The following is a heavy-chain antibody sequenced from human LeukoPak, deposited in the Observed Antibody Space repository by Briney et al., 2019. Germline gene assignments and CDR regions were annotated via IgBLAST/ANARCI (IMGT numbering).Heavy chain of an antibody. V-gene: IGHV1-3*01. CDR3: ARGYCSSTSCQYYLDY. D-gene: IGHD2-2*01. CDR2: INAGNGNT. Sequence: AASVKVSCKASGYTFTSYAIHWVRQAPGQRLEWLGWINAGNGNTKYSQKFQGRVTITSDTSATTAYMELTSLRSEDTAVYFCARGYCSSTSCQYYLDYWGQGTLVTVSS. J-gene: IGHJ4*02. CDR1: GYTFTSYA.